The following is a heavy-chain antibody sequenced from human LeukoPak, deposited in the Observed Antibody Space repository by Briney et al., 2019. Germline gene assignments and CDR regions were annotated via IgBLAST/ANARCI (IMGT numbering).Heavy chain of an antibody. D-gene: IGHD4-11*01. CDR1: GFSFSDSA. CDR2: IRDKAHSFAT. V-gene: IGHV3-73*01. CDR3: TTDYTDDTFMDY. Sequence: GGSLRLSCAASGFSFSDSAMHWVRQTSGKGLEWVGRIRDKAHSFATSYGASVNGRFTISRDDSKNTAYLQMNSLKTEDTAVYYCTTDYTDDTFMDYWGQGTLVTVSS. J-gene: IGHJ4*02.